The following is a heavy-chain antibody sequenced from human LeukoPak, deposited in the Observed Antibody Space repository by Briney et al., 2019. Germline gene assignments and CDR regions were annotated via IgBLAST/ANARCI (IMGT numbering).Heavy chain of an antibody. CDR2: INPNSGGT. J-gene: IGHJ4*02. CDR1: GYTFTGYY. Sequence: GSVKVSCKASGYTFTGYYMHWVRQAPGQGLEWMGWINPNSGGTNYAQKFQGRVTMTRDTSISTAYMELSRLRSDDTAVYYCARESRKNYYGSGSYYTIWGQGTLVTVSS. V-gene: IGHV1-2*02. D-gene: IGHD3-10*01. CDR3: ARESRKNYYGSGSYYTI.